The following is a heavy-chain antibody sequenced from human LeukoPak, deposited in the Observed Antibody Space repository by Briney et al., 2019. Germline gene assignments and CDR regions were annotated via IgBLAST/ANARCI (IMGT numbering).Heavy chain of an antibody. CDR1: GGPISSGDYY. V-gene: IGHV4-31*03. Sequence: PSQTLSLTCTVSGGPISSGDYYWRWIRQHPGKGLEWIGYIYYSGSTYYNPSLKSRVTISVDTSKNQFSLKLSSVTAADTAVYYCAREGDAFDIWGQGTMVTVSS. CDR3: AREGDAFDI. CDR2: IYYSGST. J-gene: IGHJ3*02.